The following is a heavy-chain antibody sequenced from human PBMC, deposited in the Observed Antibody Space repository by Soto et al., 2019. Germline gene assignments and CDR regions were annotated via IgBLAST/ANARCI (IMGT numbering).Heavy chain of an antibody. CDR1: GFSFSDYG. Sequence: QVQLVESGGGVVQPGTSLRLSCAASGFSFSDYGMHWVRQAPGKGLEWVVVIWFDGSNKYYAESVKGRFTISRDNSKNTVDLQMDRLRADDTAVYYCARRRSTVTTAWFYHAMDVWGQGTTVTVSS. J-gene: IGHJ6*02. CDR2: IWFDGSNK. V-gene: IGHV3-33*01. CDR3: ARRRSTVTTAWFYHAMDV. D-gene: IGHD4-17*01.